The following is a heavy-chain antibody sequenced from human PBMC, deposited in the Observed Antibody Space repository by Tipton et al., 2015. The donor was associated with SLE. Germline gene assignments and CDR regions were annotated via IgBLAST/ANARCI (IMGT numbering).Heavy chain of an antibody. J-gene: IGHJ5*02. D-gene: IGHD2-15*01. Sequence: TLSLTCTVSGGSISNYYWNWIRQPAGKALEWIGRIYSSGSTKYNPSLKSRVTMSVDTSKNQFSLELTSVTAADTAVYYCARDQAGGNNWFDPWGQGVPVTVSS. CDR3: ARDQAGGNNWFDP. CDR1: GGSISNYY. V-gene: IGHV4-4*07. CDR2: IYSSGST.